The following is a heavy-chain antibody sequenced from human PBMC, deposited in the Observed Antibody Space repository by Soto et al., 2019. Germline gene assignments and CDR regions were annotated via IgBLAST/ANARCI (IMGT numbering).Heavy chain of an antibody. CDR1: GYTFTGYD. CDR3: ATPGIAAAADARNFDY. V-gene: IGHV1-2*04. Sequence: ASVKVSCKASGYTFTGYDMHWVRQAPGQGLEWMGWINPNSGGTNYAQKFQGWVTMTRDTSISTAYMELSRLRSDDTAVYYCATPGIAAAADARNFDYWGQGTLVTVSS. D-gene: IGHD6-13*01. J-gene: IGHJ4*02. CDR2: INPNSGGT.